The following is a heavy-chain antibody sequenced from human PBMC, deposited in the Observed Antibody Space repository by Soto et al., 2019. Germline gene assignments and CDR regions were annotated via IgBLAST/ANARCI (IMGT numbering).Heavy chain of an antibody. D-gene: IGHD3-3*02. V-gene: IGHV1-69*11. CDR3: ARLLMFGVVIIPLGMYG. J-gene: IGHJ6*02. CDR1: GGTFSSYA. Sequence: SVKVSCQASGGTFSSYAISWVRQAPGQGLEWMGRIIPFIGTANYAQKFQGRVTITADESTSTAYMELTSLRSEDTAVYYCARLLMFGVVIIPLGMYGCGQGTRVTVSS. CDR2: IIPFIGTA.